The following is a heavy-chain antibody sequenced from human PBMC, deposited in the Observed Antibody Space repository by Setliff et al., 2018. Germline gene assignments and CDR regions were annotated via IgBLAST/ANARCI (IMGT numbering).Heavy chain of an antibody. J-gene: IGHJ5*02. CDR3: ARDYQGGWFAP. V-gene: IGHV4-39*07. Sequence: LSLTCSLSGVTIGGNNYYYWAWTRQPPGKGLEWIGTISYSGGVFYNPSLKSRVAISADTSRIQFSLKLRSVTAADTAVYYCARDYQGGWFAPWGQGIMVT. CDR1: GVTIGGNNYYY. D-gene: IGHD3-16*01. CDR2: ISYSGGV.